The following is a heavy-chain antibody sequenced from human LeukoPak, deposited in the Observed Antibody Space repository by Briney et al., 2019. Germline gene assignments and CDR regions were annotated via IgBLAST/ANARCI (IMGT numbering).Heavy chain of an antibody. D-gene: IGHD6-19*01. J-gene: IGHJ4*02. CDR3: ATSRAVAGAIDY. Sequence: PGGSLRLSCAASGFTGSSNYMSWVRQAPGKGLDWVSVIYSGGYTYYVDSVKGRFTISRDNSKNTVYLQMNSLRAEDTALYYCATSRAVAGAIDYWGQGTLVTVSS. CDR1: GFTGSSNY. CDR2: IYSGGYT. V-gene: IGHV3-53*01.